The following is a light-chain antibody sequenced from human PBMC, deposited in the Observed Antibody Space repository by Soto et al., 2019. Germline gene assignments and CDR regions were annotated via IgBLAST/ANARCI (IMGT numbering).Light chain of an antibody. CDR3: CSYAGSSTFEV. CDR2: EGS. V-gene: IGLV2-23*03. J-gene: IGLJ1*01. CDR1: TSDVGSYNL. Sequence: QSVLTQPASVSGSPGQSITISCTGTTSDVGSYNLVSWYQQHPGKAPKPMIYEGSKRPSGDSNRFSGSKPGNTASLTISGLQAEDEADYYCCSYAGSSTFEVFGTGTKVTVL.